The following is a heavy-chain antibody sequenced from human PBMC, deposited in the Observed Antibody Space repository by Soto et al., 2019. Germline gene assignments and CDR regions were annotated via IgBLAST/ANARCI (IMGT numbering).Heavy chain of an antibody. CDR3: AISQDRGGRTMFIY. V-gene: IGHV3-9*01. D-gene: IGHD3-10*02. Sequence: RRLSFAVSGFTFDDNAMHWVRQAPEKGLEWVSGINWKSDIGYADSVKGRFTISRDNAENSLYLQMNSLRAEDTALYYCAISQDRGGRTMFIYWGPRTPVPLST. CDR2: INWKSDI. CDR1: GFTFDDNA. J-gene: IGHJ4*02.